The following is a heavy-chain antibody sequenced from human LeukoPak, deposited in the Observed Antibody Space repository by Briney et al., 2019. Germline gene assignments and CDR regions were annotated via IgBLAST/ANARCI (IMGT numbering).Heavy chain of an antibody. J-gene: IGHJ5*02. D-gene: IGHD2-2*01. Sequence: SETLSLTCAVYGGSFSGYYWSWIRQPPGKGLEWIGEINHSGSTNYNPSLKSRVTISVDTSKNQFSLKLSSVTAADTAVYYCARGRLTLRYCSSTSCYGRNWFDPWGQGTLVTVSS. V-gene: IGHV4-34*01. CDR2: INHSGST. CDR1: GGSFSGYY. CDR3: ARGRLTLRYCSSTSCYGRNWFDP.